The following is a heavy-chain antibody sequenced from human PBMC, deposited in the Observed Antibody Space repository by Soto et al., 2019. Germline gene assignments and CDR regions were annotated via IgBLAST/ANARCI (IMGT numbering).Heavy chain of an antibody. V-gene: IGHV1-69*01. CDR1: GGTFSSYA. CDR2: IIPIFGTA. Sequence: QVQLVQSGAEVKKPGSSVKVSCKASGGTFSSYAISWVRQAPGQGLEWMGGIIPIFGTANYAQKFQGRVTITADESTSTAYMELSSLRSEDTAVHYCAREIRGCSSTSCYALYYYYGMDVWGQGTTVTVSS. J-gene: IGHJ6*02. D-gene: IGHD2-2*01. CDR3: AREIRGCSSTSCYALYYYYGMDV.